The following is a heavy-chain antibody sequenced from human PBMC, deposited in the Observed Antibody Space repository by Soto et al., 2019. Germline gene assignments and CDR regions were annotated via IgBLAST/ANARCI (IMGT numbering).Heavy chain of an antibody. CDR3: ARSKEPSYDFWYGMDV. CDR1: GGTLSSYA. CDR2: IIPIFGTA. D-gene: IGHD3-3*01. V-gene: IGHV1-69*06. J-gene: IGHJ6*02. Sequence: ASVKVSCKASGGTLSSYAISWVRQAPGQGLEWMGGIIPIFGTANYAQKFQGRVTITADKSTSTAYMELSSLRSEDTAVYYCARSKEPSYDFWYGMDVWGQGTTVTVSS.